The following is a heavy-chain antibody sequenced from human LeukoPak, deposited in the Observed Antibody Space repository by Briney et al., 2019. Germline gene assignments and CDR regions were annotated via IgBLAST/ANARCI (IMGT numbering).Heavy chain of an antibody. J-gene: IGHJ4*02. Sequence: ASVKVSCKASGYTFTSYAMNWVRQAPGQGLEWMGWINTNTGNPTYAQGFTGRFVFSLDASVSTAYLQISSLKAEDTAVYYCVTRDGVSSGFFNLDYWGQGTLVTVSS. CDR1: GYTFTSYA. CDR3: VTRDGVSSGFFNLDY. V-gene: IGHV7-4-1*02. D-gene: IGHD3-22*01. CDR2: INTNTGNP.